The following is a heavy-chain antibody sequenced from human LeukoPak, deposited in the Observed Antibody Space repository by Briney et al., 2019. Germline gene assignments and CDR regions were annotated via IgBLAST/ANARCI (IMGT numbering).Heavy chain of an antibody. CDR2: IIPIFGTA. CDR3: ARVYYDSSGYYPHLFDY. Sequence: SVKVSCKASVGTFSSYAISWVRQAPGQGLEWMGGIIPIFGTANYAQKFQGRVTITADESTSTAYMELSSLRSEDTAVYYCARVYYDSSGYYPHLFDYWGQGTLVTVSS. D-gene: IGHD3-22*01. V-gene: IGHV1-69*13. J-gene: IGHJ4*02. CDR1: VGTFSSYA.